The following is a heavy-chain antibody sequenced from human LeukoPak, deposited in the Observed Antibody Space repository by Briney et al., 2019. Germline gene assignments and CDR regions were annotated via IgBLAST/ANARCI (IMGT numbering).Heavy chain of an antibody. D-gene: IGHD1-7*01. J-gene: IGHJ5*02. CDR1: VYTFTGYY. Sequence: ASVKVSCKASVYTFTGYYMHWVRQAPGQGLEWMGWINPNSGGTNYAQKFQGRVTMTRDTSISTAYMELSRLRSDDTAVYYCARAGSAELNRFDPWGQGTLVTVSS. V-gene: IGHV1-2*02. CDR2: INPNSGGT. CDR3: ARAGSAELNRFDP.